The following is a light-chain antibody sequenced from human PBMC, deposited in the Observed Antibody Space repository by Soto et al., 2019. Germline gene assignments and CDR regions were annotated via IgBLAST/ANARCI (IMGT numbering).Light chain of an antibody. CDR2: DVS. Sequence: VLTQPASVSGSPGQSITISCTGTSSDVGGYNYVSWYQQHPGKAPKLMIYDVSNRPSGVSNRFSGSKSGNTASLTISGLQAEDEADYYCSSYTSSSTLYVFGTGTKVTVL. CDR3: SSYTSSSTLYV. J-gene: IGLJ1*01. V-gene: IGLV2-14*01. CDR1: SSDVGGYNY.